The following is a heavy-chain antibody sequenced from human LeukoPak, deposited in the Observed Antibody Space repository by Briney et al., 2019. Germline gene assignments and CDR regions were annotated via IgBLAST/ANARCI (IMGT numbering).Heavy chain of an antibody. CDR1: GYMFTTYG. D-gene: IGHD1-26*01. CDR3: ARAGAGALLIWFLGDGMDV. CDR2: ISTGTGDT. Sequence: ASVKVSCKASGYMFTTYGISWVRQAPGHGLEWMGWISTGTGDTNYAQKFQDRVTMTIDTSADTAHMELRSLRSDDTAVYYCARAGAGALLIWFLGDGMDVWGQGTTVTVSS. J-gene: IGHJ6*02. V-gene: IGHV1-18*01.